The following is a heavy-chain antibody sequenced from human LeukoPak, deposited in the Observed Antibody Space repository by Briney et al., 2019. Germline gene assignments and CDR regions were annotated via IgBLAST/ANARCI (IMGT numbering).Heavy chain of an antibody. V-gene: IGHV4-34*01. CDR2: INHSGST. Sequence: PSETLSLTCAVYGGSFSGYYWSWIRQPPGKGLEWIGEINHSGSTNYNPSLKSRVTISVDTSKNQFSLKLSSVTAADTAVYYCASKPPKSGGYCSSTSCWQRKGWFDPWGQGTLVTVSS. CDR1: GGSFSGYY. J-gene: IGHJ5*02. D-gene: IGHD2-2*01. CDR3: ASKPPKSGGYCSSTSCWQRKGWFDP.